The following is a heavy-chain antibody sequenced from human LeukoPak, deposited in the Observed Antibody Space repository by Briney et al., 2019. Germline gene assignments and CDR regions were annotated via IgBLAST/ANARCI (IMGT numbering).Heavy chain of an antibody. CDR2: INSDGNTS. Sequence: GGSLRLSCAASGFTFSNYWMHWVRQAPGKGLVWVSRINSDGNTSSYADSVKGRFTISRDNAKNTLYLQMNSLRAEDTAVYYCARTISSSGTSCFLYWGQGTLVTVSS. CDR3: ARTISSSGTSCFLY. V-gene: IGHV3-74*01. J-gene: IGHJ4*02. D-gene: IGHD4-23*01. CDR1: GFTFSNYW.